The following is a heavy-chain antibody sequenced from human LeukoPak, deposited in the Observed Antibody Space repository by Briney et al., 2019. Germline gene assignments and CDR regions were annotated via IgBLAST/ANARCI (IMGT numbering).Heavy chain of an antibody. CDR3: ANRRYSYGYGGFDY. D-gene: IGHD5-18*01. CDR1: GGSFSGYY. J-gene: IGHJ4*02. Sequence: PSETLSLTCAVYGGSFSGYYWSWIRQPPGKGLEWIGEINHSGSTNYNPSLKSRVTISVDTSKNQFSLKLSSVTAADTAVYYCANRRYSYGYGGFDYWGQGTLVTVSS. CDR2: INHSGST. V-gene: IGHV4-34*01.